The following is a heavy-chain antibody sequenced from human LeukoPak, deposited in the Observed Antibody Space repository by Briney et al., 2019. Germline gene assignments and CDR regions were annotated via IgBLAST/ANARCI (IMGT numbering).Heavy chain of an antibody. J-gene: IGHJ4*02. Sequence: SETLSLTCTVSGGSISSSSYYWGWIRQPPGKGLEWIGSIYYSGSTYYNPSLKSRVTISVDTSKSQFSLKLSSVTAADTAVYYCASYGSGRDNFDYWGQGTLVTVSS. D-gene: IGHD3-10*01. CDR1: GGSISSSSYY. CDR3: ASYGSGRDNFDY. CDR2: IYYSGST. V-gene: IGHV4-39*01.